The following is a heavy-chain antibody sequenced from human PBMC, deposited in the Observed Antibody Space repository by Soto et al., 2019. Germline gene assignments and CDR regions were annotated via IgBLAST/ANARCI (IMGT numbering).Heavy chain of an antibody. CDR1: GGTFSSYA. Sequence: QVQLVQSGAEVKKPGSSVKVSCKASGGTFSSYAISWVRQAPGQGLEWMGGIIPIFGTANYAQKFQGRVTITADESTSTAYMELSSLRSEDTAVYYCARQKGDNKWELLLHDAFDIWGQGTMVTVSS. CDR3: ARQKGDNKWELLLHDAFDI. J-gene: IGHJ3*02. CDR2: IIPIFGTA. V-gene: IGHV1-69*01. D-gene: IGHD1-26*01.